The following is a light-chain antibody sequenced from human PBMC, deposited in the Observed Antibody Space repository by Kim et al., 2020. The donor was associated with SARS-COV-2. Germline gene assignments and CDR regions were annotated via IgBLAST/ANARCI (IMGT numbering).Light chain of an antibody. CDR2: DAS. Sequence: EIVLTQSPATLSLAPGERATLSCRASQSVSSYLAWYQYKPGQAPRLLIYDASSRATGIPARFSDSGSGTDFTLTISSLEPEDFAIYYCQQRATWPQVTFGGGTKVDIK. CDR3: QQRATWPQVT. J-gene: IGKJ4*01. V-gene: IGKV3-11*01. CDR1: QSVSSY.